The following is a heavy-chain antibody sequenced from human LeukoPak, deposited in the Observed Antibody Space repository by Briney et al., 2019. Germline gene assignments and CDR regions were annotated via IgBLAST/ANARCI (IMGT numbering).Heavy chain of an antibody. V-gene: IGHV1-24*01. CDR3: ATDPSGSSDAFDI. Sequence: ASVKVSCKVSGYTLTELSMHWVRQAPGKGLEWMGGFDPEDGETIYAQKFQGRVTMTEDTSTDTAYMELSSLRFEDTAVYYCATDPSGSSDAFDIWGQGTMVTVSS. D-gene: IGHD1-26*01. CDR2: FDPEDGET. J-gene: IGHJ3*02. CDR1: GYTLTELS.